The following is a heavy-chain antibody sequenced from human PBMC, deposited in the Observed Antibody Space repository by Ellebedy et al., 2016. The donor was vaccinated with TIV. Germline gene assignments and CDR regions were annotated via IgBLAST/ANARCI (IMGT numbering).Heavy chain of an antibody. Sequence: GESLKISXSASGFTFSSYAMHWVRQAPGKGLEWVANIKQDGSEKYYVDSVKGRFTISRDNAKNSLYLQMNSLRAEDTAVYYCARGSCSSTSCWPSTFDYWGQGTLVTVSS. CDR3: ARGSCSSTSCWPSTFDY. J-gene: IGHJ4*02. V-gene: IGHV3-7*04. CDR2: IKQDGSEK. CDR1: GFTFSSYA. D-gene: IGHD2-2*01.